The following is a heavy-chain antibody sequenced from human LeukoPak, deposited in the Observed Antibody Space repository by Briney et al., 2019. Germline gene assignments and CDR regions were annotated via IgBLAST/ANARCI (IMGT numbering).Heavy chain of an antibody. V-gene: IGHV4-34*01. Sequence: SETLSLTCAVYGGSFSGYYCSWIRQPPGKGLEWIGEINHSGSTNYNPSLKSRVTISVDTSKNQFSLKVSFVTAADTAVYYCARGYGGIYYYYMDVWGKGTTVTVSS. J-gene: IGHJ6*03. D-gene: IGHD3-16*01. CDR2: INHSGST. CDR3: ARGYGGIYYYYMDV. CDR1: GGSFSGYY.